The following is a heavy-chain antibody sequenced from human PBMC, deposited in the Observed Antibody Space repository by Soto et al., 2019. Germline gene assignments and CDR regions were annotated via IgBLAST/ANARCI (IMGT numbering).Heavy chain of an antibody. D-gene: IGHD3-22*01. Sequence: QVQLVQSGAEVKKPGSSVKVSCKASGGTFSRYTISWVRQAPGQGLEWMGRIIPILGIANYAQKFQGRGTIPADKSTSTAYMELSSLRSEDTAVYYCASPYYYDSSGYPDDAFDIWGQGTMVTVSS. CDR1: GGTFSRYT. V-gene: IGHV1-69*02. CDR2: IIPILGIA. J-gene: IGHJ3*02. CDR3: ASPYYYDSSGYPDDAFDI.